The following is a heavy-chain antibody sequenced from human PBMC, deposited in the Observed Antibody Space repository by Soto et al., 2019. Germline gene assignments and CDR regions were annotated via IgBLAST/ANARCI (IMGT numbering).Heavy chain of an antibody. CDR2: IYYTGST. D-gene: IGHD1-26*01. Sequence: QVQLQESGPGLVKPSETLSLTCTVSGSSVSSASYHWVWIRQPPGKGLQWIGNIYYTGSTNYNPSLKSRVTISVDTSQNQFSLKLNSVTAADTAVYYCARRVGATPPINWGQGTLVTVSS. CDR3: ARRVGATPPIN. J-gene: IGHJ4*02. CDR1: GSSVSSASYH. V-gene: IGHV4-61*01.